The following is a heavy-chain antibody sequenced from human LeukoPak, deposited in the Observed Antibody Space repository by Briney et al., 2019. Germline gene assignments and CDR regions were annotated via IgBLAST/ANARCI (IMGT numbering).Heavy chain of an antibody. J-gene: IGHJ5*02. CDR2: VYTSGST. Sequence: PSETLSLTCTVSGVSINSYYWSWIRQPAGKGLEWIGRVYTSGSTNYNPSLKSRVTISVDTSKKQFSLKLSSVTAADTAVYYCAREKIGYYDGSGRGWFDPWGQGTLVTVSS. CDR3: AREKIGYYDGSGRGWFDP. CDR1: GVSINSYY. D-gene: IGHD3-22*01. V-gene: IGHV4-4*07.